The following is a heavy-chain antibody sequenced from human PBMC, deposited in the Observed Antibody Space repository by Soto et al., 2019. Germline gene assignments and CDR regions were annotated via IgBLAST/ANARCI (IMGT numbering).Heavy chain of an antibody. CDR2: INAGNGNT. J-gene: IGHJ5*02. D-gene: IGHD5-12*01. Sequence: ASVKVSCKASGYTFTSYAIHWVRQAPGQRLEWMGWINAGNGNTKYSQKFQGRVTITKNTSASTAYMELSSLRSEDTAVYYCARGPLRNWFDPWGQGTLVTVS. CDR3: ARGPLRNWFDP. V-gene: IGHV1-3*01. CDR1: GYTFTSYA.